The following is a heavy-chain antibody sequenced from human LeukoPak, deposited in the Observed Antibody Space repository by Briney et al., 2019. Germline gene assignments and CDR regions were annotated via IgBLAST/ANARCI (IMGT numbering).Heavy chain of an antibody. CDR2: VRYDGSNK. CDR1: GFTFSSSA. Sequence: GGSLRLSCEASGFTFSSSAMSWVRQAPGKGLEWVAFVRYDGSNKYYADSVKGRFTISRDSSKNTLYLQMSSLRPEDTAVYYCAKGRGQSYPHYYFDSWGQGTLVTVSS. V-gene: IGHV3-30*02. CDR3: AKGRGQSYPHYYFDS. J-gene: IGHJ4*02. D-gene: IGHD3-16*02.